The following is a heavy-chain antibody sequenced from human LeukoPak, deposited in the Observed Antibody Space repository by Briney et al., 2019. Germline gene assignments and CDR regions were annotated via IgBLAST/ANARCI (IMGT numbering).Heavy chain of an antibody. CDR2: ISGSGGST. D-gene: IGHD3-10*01. CDR1: GFTFSSYA. V-gene: IGHV3-23*01. CDR3: ASFITMVRGDFDY. J-gene: IGHJ4*02. Sequence: GGSLRLSCAASGFTFSSYAMSWVRQAPGKGLEWVSAISGSGGSTYYADSVKGRFTISRDNAKNSLYLQMNSLRAEDTAVYYCASFITMVRGDFDYWGQGTLVTVSS.